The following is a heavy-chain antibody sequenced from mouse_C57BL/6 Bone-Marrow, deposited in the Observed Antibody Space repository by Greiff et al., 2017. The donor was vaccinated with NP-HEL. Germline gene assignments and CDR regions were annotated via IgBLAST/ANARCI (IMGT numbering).Heavy chain of an antibody. Sequence: VKLQESGAELVKPGASVKMSCKASGYTFTSYWITWVKQRPGQGLEWIGDIYPGSGSTNYNEKFKSKATLTVDTSSSTAYMQLSSLTSEDSAVYYCARDWDWWYFDVWGTGTTVTVSS. CDR2: IYPGSGST. J-gene: IGHJ1*03. CDR1: GYTFTSYW. D-gene: IGHD4-1*01. V-gene: IGHV1-55*01. CDR3: ARDWDWWYFDV.